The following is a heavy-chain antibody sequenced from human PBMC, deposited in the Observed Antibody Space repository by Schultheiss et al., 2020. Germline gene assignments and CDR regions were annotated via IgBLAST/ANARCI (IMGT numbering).Heavy chain of an antibody. CDR2: ISTSGSTI. J-gene: IGHJ4*02. Sequence: GGSLRLSCAASGFTFSSSEMNWVRQAPGKGLEWISFISTSGSTIYYADSVKGRFTISRDNTKNSLYLQMNSLRAEDTAVYYCARAVRREDYWGQGTRVTVSS. CDR3: ARAVRREDY. CDR1: GFTFSSSE. V-gene: IGHV3-48*03.